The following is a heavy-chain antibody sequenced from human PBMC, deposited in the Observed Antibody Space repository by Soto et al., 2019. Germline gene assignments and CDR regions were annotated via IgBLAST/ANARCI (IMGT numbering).Heavy chain of an antibody. Sequence: QVQLVESGGGVVQPGRCLRLSCAASGFTFSSYGMHWVRQAPGKGLEWVAVIWYDGSNKYYADSVKGRFTISRDNSKNTLYLQMNSLRAEDTAVYYCARAGSVTGYFDYWGQGTLVTVSS. CDR2: IWYDGSNK. V-gene: IGHV3-33*01. D-gene: IGHD2-8*02. CDR1: GFTFSSYG. J-gene: IGHJ4*02. CDR3: ARAGSVTGYFDY.